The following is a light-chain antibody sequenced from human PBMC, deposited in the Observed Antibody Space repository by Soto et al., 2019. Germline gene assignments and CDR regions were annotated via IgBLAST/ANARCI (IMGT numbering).Light chain of an antibody. CDR2: EVS. Sequence: QSALTQPASVSGSPGQSITISCTGTSSDAGGYNYVSWYQQHPGKAPKHMIYEVSNRPSGVSNRFSGSKSGNTASLTISGLQAEDEANYYCSSYTSSSTLVFGTGTKLTVL. CDR3: SSYTSSSTLV. V-gene: IGLV2-14*01. J-gene: IGLJ1*01. CDR1: SSDAGGYNY.